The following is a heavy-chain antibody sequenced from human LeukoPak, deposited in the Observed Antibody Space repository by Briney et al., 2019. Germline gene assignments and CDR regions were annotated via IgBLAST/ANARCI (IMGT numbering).Heavy chain of an antibody. Sequence: PGGSLRLSCAASGFTFSSYGMHWVRQAPGKGLEWVAVIWYDGSNKYYADSVKGRFTISRDNSKNTLYLQMNSLRAEDTAVYYCARDHMHIVVVTAIDYWGQGTLVTVSS. CDR3: ARDHMHIVVVTAIDY. V-gene: IGHV3-33*01. D-gene: IGHD2-21*02. CDR1: GFTFSSYG. J-gene: IGHJ4*02. CDR2: IWYDGSNK.